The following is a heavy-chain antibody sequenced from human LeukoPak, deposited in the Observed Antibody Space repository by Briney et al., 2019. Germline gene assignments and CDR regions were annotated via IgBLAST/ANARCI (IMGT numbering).Heavy chain of an antibody. CDR3: ARDSEVGATD. V-gene: IGHV1-18*01. D-gene: IGHD1-26*01. CDR1: GYTFTSYG. Sequence: ASVKVSCKASGYTFTSYGISWVRQAPGQGLEWMGWISAYNGNTKYSQKFQGRVTITRDTSASTAYMELSSLRSEDTAVYYCARDSEVGATDWGQGTLVTVSS. J-gene: IGHJ4*02. CDR2: ISAYNGNT.